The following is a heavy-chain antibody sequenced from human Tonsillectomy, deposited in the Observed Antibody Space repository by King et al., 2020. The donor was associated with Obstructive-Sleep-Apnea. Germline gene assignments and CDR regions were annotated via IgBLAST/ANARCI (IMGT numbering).Heavy chain of an antibody. CDR3: ARVKDGYTLRSAFDI. D-gene: IGHD5-24*01. Sequence: VQLVESGGGLVQPGGSLRLSCAASGFTFSSYWMHWVRQAPGKGLVWVSRINSDGSSTSYADSVKGRFTISRDNAKNTLYLQMNSLRAEDTAVYYCARVKDGYTLRSAFDIWGQGTMVTVSS. J-gene: IGHJ3*02. CDR1: GFTFSSYW. V-gene: IGHV3-74*02. CDR2: INSDGSST.